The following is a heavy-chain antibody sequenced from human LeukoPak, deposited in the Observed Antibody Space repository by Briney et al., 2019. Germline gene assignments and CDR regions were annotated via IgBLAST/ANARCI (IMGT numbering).Heavy chain of an antibody. J-gene: IGHJ4*02. Sequence: GGSLRLSCAASGITVSSTYMSWVRQAPGKGLEWVSAISGSGGSTYYADSVKGRFTISRDNSKNTLYLQMNSLRAEDTAVYYCAKDQVTMVRGVTTGVLDYWGQGTLVTVSS. V-gene: IGHV3-23*01. CDR1: GITVSSTY. CDR2: ISGSGGST. D-gene: IGHD3-10*01. CDR3: AKDQVTMVRGVTTGVLDY.